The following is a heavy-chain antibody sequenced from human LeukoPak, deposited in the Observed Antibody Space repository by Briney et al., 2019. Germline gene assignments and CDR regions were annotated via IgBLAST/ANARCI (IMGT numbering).Heavy chain of an antibody. CDR2: IGAYNGHT. CDR1: GYTFITYG. V-gene: IGHV1-18*01. J-gene: IGHJ3*02. Sequence: ASVKVSCKSSGYTFITYGITWVRQAPGQGLECMGWIGAYNGHTNYAQKFQGRVTMTTDTSTSTAYMELRNLRSDDTAVYYCARVWYYDTSGYYSVAAFDIWGQGTMVTVSS. D-gene: IGHD3-22*01. CDR3: ARVWYYDTSGYYSVAAFDI.